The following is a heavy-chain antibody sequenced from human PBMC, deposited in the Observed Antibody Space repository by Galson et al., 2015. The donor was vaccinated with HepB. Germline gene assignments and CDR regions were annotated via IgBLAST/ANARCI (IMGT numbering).Heavy chain of an antibody. J-gene: IGHJ4*02. V-gene: IGHV3-21*01. D-gene: IGHD3-22*01. CDR2: ISSSSSYI. Sequence: SLRLSCAASGFTFSSYSMNWVRQAPGKGLEWVSSISSSSSYIYYADSVKGRFTISRDNAKNSLYLQMNSLRAEDTAVYYCARGDYYDSSGYPKGVDYWGQGTLVTVSS. CDR1: GFTFSSYS. CDR3: ARGDYYDSSGYPKGVDY.